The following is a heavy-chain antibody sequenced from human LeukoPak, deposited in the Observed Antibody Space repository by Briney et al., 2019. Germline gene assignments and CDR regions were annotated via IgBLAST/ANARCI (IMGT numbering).Heavy chain of an antibody. CDR1: GFTVSSNY. J-gene: IGHJ4*02. D-gene: IGHD3-10*01. Sequence: GWSLRLSCAASGFTVSSNYMSWVRQAPGKGLEWVSGISGRGDNTDYADSVKGRFTISRDNSKNTLFLQMTSLRAEDTAVYYCASPIGESTFDYWGRGTLVTVSS. V-gene: IGHV3-53*01. CDR3: ASPIGESTFDY. CDR2: SGRGDNT.